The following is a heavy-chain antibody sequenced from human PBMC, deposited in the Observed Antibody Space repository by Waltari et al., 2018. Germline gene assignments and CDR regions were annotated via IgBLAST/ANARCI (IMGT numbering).Heavy chain of an antibody. CDR1: GFPFSSFA. V-gene: IGHV3-23*01. D-gene: IGHD4-17*01. Sequence: EVQLLESGGGLVQPGGSVRLSCAASGFPFSSFAMTGVRQAPGKGLEWVASLNTNGVSTYHAYSVRGRFTISRDNSRNTAYLQMNSLRADDTAIYFCARVPSHDYGPPFHFDEWGQGTLVTVSS. CDR3: ARVPSHDYGPPFHFDE. CDR2: LNTNGVST. J-gene: IGHJ4*02.